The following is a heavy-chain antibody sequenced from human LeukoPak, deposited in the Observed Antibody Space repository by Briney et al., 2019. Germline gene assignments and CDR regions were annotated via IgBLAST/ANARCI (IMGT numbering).Heavy chain of an antibody. Sequence: GGSLRLSCAASGFTFSSYAMHWVRQAPGKGLEWVAVISYDGSNKYYADSVKGRFTISRDNSKNTLYLQMNSLRAEDTAVYYCARDQRGTNRPTAFDIWGQGTMVTVSS. CDR2: ISYDGSNK. V-gene: IGHV3-30-3*01. CDR1: GFTFSSYA. CDR3: ARDQRGTNRPTAFDI. J-gene: IGHJ3*02. D-gene: IGHD1-14*01.